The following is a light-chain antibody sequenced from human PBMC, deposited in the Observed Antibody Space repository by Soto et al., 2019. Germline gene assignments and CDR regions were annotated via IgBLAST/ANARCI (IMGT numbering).Light chain of an antibody. J-gene: IGKJ1*01. Sequence: DIQMTQSPSSLSASVGDRATITCRASQSISSYLNWYQQKPGKAPKPLIYDASSLQSGVPSKFSGSGSGTDFTLTISSLQPEDYATYHCQQSYSAPFTFGQGTKVEIK. CDR3: QQSYSAPFT. CDR2: DAS. V-gene: IGKV1-39*01. CDR1: QSISSY.